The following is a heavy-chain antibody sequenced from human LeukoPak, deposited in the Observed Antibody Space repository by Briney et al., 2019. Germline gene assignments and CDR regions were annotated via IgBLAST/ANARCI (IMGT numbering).Heavy chain of an antibody. D-gene: IGHD2-2*01. V-gene: IGHV1-24*01. CDR2: FDVAGGQL. CDR3: ATGVICATTICPGYRNYYFFMDV. J-gene: IGHJ6*03. CDR1: AFTLSELS. Sequence: ASVKVSCKVSAFTLSELSMHWVRQAPGKGLEWVGGFDVAGGQLIYGQSFRGRVILTEDASTNTAFMEVTSMRPDDTAVYYCATGVICATTICPGYRNYYFFMDVWGEGTAVTVSS.